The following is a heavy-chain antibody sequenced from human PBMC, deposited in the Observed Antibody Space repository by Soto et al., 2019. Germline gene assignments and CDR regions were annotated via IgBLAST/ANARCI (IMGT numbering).Heavy chain of an antibody. CDR3: AHSPSYCSGYSCYSGFDY. J-gene: IGHJ4*02. D-gene: IGHD2-15*01. CDR2: IYWDDDK. Sequence: QITLKESGPTLVKPTQTLTLTCTFSGFSLSTSGVGVGWIRQPPGKALEWLALIYWDDDKRYSPSLKSRLTITQDTSKNQVGLTMTNMDPVDTTTYYCAHSPSYCSGYSCYSGFDYWGQGTLVTVSS. V-gene: IGHV2-5*02. CDR1: GFSLSTSGVG.